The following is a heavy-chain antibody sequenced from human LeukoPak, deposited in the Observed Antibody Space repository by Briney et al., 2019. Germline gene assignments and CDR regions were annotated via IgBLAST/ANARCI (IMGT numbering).Heavy chain of an antibody. J-gene: IGHJ4*02. CDR1: GFTVSSNY. V-gene: IGHV3-53*01. CDR3: ARDSECSGGSCYSGRGDDY. Sequence: GGSLRLSCAASGFTVSSNYMSWVRQAPGKGLEWVSVIYSGGSTYYADSVKGRFTISRDNSKNTLYLQMNSLRAEDTAVYYCARDSECSGGSCYSGRGDDYWGQGTLVTVSS. D-gene: IGHD2-15*01. CDR2: IYSGGST.